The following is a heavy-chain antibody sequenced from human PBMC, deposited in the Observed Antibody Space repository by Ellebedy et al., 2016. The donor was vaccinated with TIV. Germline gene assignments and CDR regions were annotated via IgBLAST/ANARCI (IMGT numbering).Heavy chain of an antibody. CDR3: ARGGIGASVHNWFDP. Sequence: PGGSLRLSCAASGFTFSSYGMHWVRQAPDKGLEWVAVIWFDGSHKYCVDSVKGRFTISRDNSKNTLYLQMSSLRAEDTAVYYCARGGIGASVHNWFDPWGQGTLVTVSS. CDR2: IWFDGSHK. J-gene: IGHJ5*02. D-gene: IGHD6-13*01. V-gene: IGHV3-33*01. CDR1: GFTFSSYG.